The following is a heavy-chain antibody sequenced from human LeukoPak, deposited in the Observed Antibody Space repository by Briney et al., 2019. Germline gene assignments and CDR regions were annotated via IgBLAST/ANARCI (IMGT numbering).Heavy chain of an antibody. Sequence: ASVTVSCKPSGYTFTDYYIHWVRQAPGQGLEWMGWINPKTSGAHYAQKFQGGVTMTRDTSISTAYMGLSGLRSDDTAVYYCARDPIYPYYFDNNGYYFDWWGQGTLVTVSS. J-gene: IGHJ4*02. V-gene: IGHV1-2*02. CDR1: GYTFTDYY. CDR2: INPKTSGA. D-gene: IGHD3-22*01. CDR3: ARDPIYPYYFDNNGYYFDW.